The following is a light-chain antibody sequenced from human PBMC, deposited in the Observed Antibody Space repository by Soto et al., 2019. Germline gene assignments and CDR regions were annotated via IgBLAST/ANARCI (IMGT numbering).Light chain of an antibody. CDR3: QQRPTWPLT. J-gene: IGKJ4*01. CDR2: DVS. CDR1: QSISSH. Sequence: EIVLTQSPATLSLSPGERATLSCRASQSISSHLAWYQQKPGQAPRLLMYDVSNRATDIPARFSGSGSGTHFTLTTSSLTPEDLAIYSRQQRPTWPLTFPGGP. V-gene: IGKV3-11*01.